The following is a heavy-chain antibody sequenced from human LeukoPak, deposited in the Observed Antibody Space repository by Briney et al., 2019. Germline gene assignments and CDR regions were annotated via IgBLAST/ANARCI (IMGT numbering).Heavy chain of an antibody. CDR2: ISSSSSYI. D-gene: IGHD3-3*01. Sequence: GGSLRLSCAASGFTFSSYSMNWVRQAPGKGLEWVSSISSSSSYIYYADSVKGRFTISRDNAKNSLYLQMNSLRAEDTAVYYCARCMAARPFWSGYFQGMDVWGQGTTVTVSS. CDR1: GFTFSSYS. CDR3: ARCMAARPFWSGYFQGMDV. J-gene: IGHJ6*02. V-gene: IGHV3-21*01.